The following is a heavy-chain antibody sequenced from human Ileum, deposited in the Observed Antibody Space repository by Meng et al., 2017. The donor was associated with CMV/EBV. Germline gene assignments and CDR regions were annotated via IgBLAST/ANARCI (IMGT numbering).Heavy chain of an antibody. CDR2: ISLGNGQT. V-gene: IGHV1-18*04. J-gene: IGHJ4*02. CDR1: GYTFTDHN. Sequence: QVPLLQSGAEVKKPGASVKISCKTSGYTFTDHNIGWVRQAPGQGLEWVGWISLGNGQTVYGHKVQGRVTVTTDTSTSTAYMELRSLRSDDTATYYCARDVWGFDYWGQGTLVTVSS. D-gene: IGHD7-27*01. CDR3: ARDVWGFDY.